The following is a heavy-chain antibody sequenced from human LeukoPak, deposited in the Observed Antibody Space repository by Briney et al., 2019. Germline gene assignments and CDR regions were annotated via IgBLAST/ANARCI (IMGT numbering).Heavy chain of an antibody. CDR1: GYTFTGYY. V-gene: IGHV1-2*02. CDR3: ARGPGAATSYRP. J-gene: IGHJ4*02. Sequence: ASVKVSCKASGYTFTGYYNHWVRQDPGQGLEWMGWINPNSGATNYAQKFQGRVTMTRDTSISTAYMELSRLGSDDTAVYFCARGPGAATSYRPWGQGTLVTVSS. D-gene: IGHD6-13*01. CDR2: INPNSGAT.